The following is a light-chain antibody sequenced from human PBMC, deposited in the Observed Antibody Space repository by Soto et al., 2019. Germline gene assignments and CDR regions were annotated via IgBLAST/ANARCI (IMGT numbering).Light chain of an antibody. J-gene: IGKJ4*01. CDR1: QSISSY. Sequence: DIQMTQSPSSLSASVGDRVTITCRASQSISSYLNWYQQKPGKAPKLLIYAASSLQSGVPSRFSGSGSGTDFTLTISSLKPEDFATYYCQQSYSTHRLTFGGGTKVEIK. V-gene: IGKV1-39*01. CDR2: AAS. CDR3: QQSYSTHRLT.